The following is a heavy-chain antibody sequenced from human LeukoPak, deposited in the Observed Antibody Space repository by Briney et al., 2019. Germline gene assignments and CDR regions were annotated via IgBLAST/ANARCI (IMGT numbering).Heavy chain of an antibody. CDR1: GFTFSSYS. J-gene: IGHJ5*02. D-gene: IGHD6-13*01. CDR3: ARDSSSWSYNWFDP. Sequence: GGSLRLSCAASGFTFSSYSMNWVRQAPGKGLEWVANIKKDGSEKHYVDSVKGRFTISRDNAKNSLYLQMSSLRAEDTAVYYCARDSSSWSYNWFDPWGQGTLVTVSS. V-gene: IGHV3-7*01. CDR2: IKKDGSEK.